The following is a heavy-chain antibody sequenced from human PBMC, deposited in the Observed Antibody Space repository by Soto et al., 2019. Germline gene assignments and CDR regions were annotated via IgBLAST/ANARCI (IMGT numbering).Heavy chain of an antibody. V-gene: IGHV3-21*01. J-gene: IGHJ6*02. Sequence: GGSLRLSCAASGFTFSSYSMNWVRQAPGKGLEWVSSISSSSSYIYYADSVKGRFTISRDNAKNSLYLQMNSLRAEDTAVYYCARERREHRPSPAAAGSNYCYYGMDVWGPGTTLPVS. D-gene: IGHD1-26*01. CDR1: GFTFSSYS. CDR2: ISSSSSYI. CDR3: ARERREHRPSPAAAGSNYCYYGMDV.